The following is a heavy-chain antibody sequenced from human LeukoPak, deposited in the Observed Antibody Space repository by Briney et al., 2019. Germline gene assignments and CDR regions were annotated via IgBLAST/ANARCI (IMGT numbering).Heavy chain of an antibody. CDR3: ARRGITMVRGVIRRRDAFDI. V-gene: IGHV4-34*01. Sequence: SETLSLTCAVYGGSFSGYYWSWIRQPPGKGLEWIGEINHSGSINYNPSLKSRVTISVDTSKNQFSLKLSSVTAADTAVYYCARRGITMVRGVIRRRDAFDIWGQGTMVTVSS. J-gene: IGHJ3*02. CDR2: INHSGSI. CDR1: GGSFSGYY. D-gene: IGHD3-10*01.